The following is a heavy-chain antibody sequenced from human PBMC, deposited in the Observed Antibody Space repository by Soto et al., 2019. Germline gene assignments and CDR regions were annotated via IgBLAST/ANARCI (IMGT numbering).Heavy chain of an antibody. J-gene: IGHJ6*02. CDR2: INPNSGGT. CDR3: ARERLPSDYYYGMDV. CDR1: VYTFTGYY. V-gene: IGHV1-2*04. D-gene: IGHD4-17*01. Sequence: QVQLVQSGAEVKKPGASVKVSCKASVYTFTGYYMHWVRQAPGQGLEWMVWINPNSGGTNYAQKFQGWVTMTRDTSISTAYMELSRLRSDDTAVYYCARERLPSDYYYGMDVWGQGTTVTVSS.